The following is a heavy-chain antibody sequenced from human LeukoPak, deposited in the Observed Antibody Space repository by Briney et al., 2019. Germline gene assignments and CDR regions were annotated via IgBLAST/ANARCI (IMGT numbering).Heavy chain of an antibody. Sequence: KASETLSLTCAVSGGSISSDDYSWSWIRQPPGKGLEWIGYIYHSGSTCYNPSLKSRVTISVDRSKNQFSLKLSSVTAADTAVYYCARSGDYGWFDPWGQGTLVTVSS. J-gene: IGHJ5*02. CDR2: IYHSGST. CDR3: ARSGDYGWFDP. D-gene: IGHD4-17*01. V-gene: IGHV4-30-2*01. CDR1: GGSISSDDYS.